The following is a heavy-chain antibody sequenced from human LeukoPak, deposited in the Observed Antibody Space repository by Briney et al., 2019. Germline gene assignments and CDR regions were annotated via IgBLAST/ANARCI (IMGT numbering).Heavy chain of an antibody. CDR3: ASSTSFYYASLSFDY. J-gene: IGHJ4*02. D-gene: IGHD3-22*01. Sequence: SQTLSLTCTVSGGSISSGDYYWSWIRQPPGKGLEWIGYIYYSGSTYYNPSLKSRVTISVDTSKNQLSLKLSSVTAADTAVYYCASSTSFYYASLSFDYWGQGTLVTVSS. CDR1: GGSISSGDYY. CDR2: IYYSGST. V-gene: IGHV4-30-4*01.